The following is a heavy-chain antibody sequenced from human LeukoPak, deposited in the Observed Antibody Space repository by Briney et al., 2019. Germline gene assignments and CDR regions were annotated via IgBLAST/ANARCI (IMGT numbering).Heavy chain of an antibody. CDR2: ISNGGDHT. Sequence: PGGSLRLSCAASGFTFSSYWMSWVRQAPGKGLEWVSVISNGGDHTYYADSVKGRFAISRDNSKNTLYLQMNSLRTEDTAIYYCAKDRLYFGNDFGDYWGQGTLATVSS. J-gene: IGHJ4*02. CDR1: GFTFSSYW. V-gene: IGHV3-23*01. D-gene: IGHD3-9*01. CDR3: AKDRLYFGNDFGDY.